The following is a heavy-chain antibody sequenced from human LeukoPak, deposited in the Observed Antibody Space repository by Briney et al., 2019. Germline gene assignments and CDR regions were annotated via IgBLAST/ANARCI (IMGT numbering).Heavy chain of an antibody. CDR3: ASPPRPIFGGLYYYYMDV. V-gene: IGHV1-69*13. J-gene: IGHJ6*03. Sequence: SVKFSCKASGGTFSSYAISWVRQAPGQGLEWMGGIIPIFGTANYAQKFQGRVTITADESTSTAYMELSSLRSEDTAVYYCASPPRPIFGGLYYYYMDVWGKGTTVTVSS. D-gene: IGHD3-3*01. CDR2: IIPIFGTA. CDR1: GGTFSSYA.